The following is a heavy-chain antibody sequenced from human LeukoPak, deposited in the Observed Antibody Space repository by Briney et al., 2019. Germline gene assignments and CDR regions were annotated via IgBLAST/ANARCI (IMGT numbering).Heavy chain of an antibody. CDR1: GFTFSSYS. J-gene: IGHJ4*02. D-gene: IGHD3-16*02. CDR3: ASSYRPNLAQFDY. CDR2: IISSSSYI. Sequence: GGSLRLSCAASGFTFSSYSMIWVRQAPGKGLEWVSSIISSSSYIYDADSVKGRFTVSRDNAKNSLYLQMNSLRAEDTAVYYCASSYRPNLAQFDYWGQGILVTVSS. V-gene: IGHV3-21*01.